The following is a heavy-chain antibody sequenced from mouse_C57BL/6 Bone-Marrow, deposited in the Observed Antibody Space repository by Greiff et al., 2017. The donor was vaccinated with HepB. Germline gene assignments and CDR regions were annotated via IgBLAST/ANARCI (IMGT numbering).Heavy chain of an antibody. CDR1: GFTFSDYG. Sequence: EVQRVESGGGLVQPGGSLKLSCAASGFTFSDYGMAWVRQAPRKGPEWVAFISNLAYSIYYADTVTGRFTISRENAKNTLYLEMSSLRSEDTAMYYCARHGSSCYWYFDVWGTGTTVTVSS. J-gene: IGHJ1*03. V-gene: IGHV5-15*01. D-gene: IGHD1-1*01. CDR3: ARHGSSCYWYFDV. CDR2: ISNLAYSI.